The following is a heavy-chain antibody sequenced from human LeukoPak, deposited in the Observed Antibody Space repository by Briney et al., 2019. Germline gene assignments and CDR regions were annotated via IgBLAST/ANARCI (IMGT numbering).Heavy chain of an antibody. D-gene: IGHD1-26*01. CDR3: AGARFSGSYSFDY. Sequence: ASVKVSCKASGGTFSSYAISWVRQAPGQGLEWMGRIIPIFGIANYAQKFQGRVTITADKSTSTAYMELGSLRSEDTAVYYCAGARFSGSYSFDYWGQGTLVTVSS. V-gene: IGHV1-69*04. CDR2: IIPIFGIA. CDR1: GGTFSSYA. J-gene: IGHJ4*02.